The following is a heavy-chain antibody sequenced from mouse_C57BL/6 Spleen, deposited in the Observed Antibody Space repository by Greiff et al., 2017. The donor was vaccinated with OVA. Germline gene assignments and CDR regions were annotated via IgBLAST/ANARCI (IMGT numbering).Heavy chain of an antibody. Sequence: EVQLQQSGPELVKPGASVQISCKASGYTFTDYYMNWVKQSHGKSLEWIGDINPNNGGTSYNQKCKGKATLTVDKSSSTAYMGLRSLTSEDSAVYYCARGGITTVVATDWYFDVWGTGTTVTVSS. CDR1: GYTFTDYY. D-gene: IGHD1-1*01. CDR2: INPNNGGT. J-gene: IGHJ1*03. CDR3: ARGGITTVVATDWYFDV. V-gene: IGHV1-26*01.